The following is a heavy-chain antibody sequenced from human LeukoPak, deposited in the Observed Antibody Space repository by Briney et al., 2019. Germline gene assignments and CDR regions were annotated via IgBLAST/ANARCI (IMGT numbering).Heavy chain of an antibody. D-gene: IGHD3-10*01. CDR1: GFTFSSYD. J-gene: IGHJ4*02. Sequence: GGSLRLSCAASGFTFSSYDMNWVRQAPGKGLEWVSVISGSGGSAYYADSVKGWFTISRDNSKNTLYLQMNSLRAEDTAVYYCVKMGGGSYGSGSYFVNWGQVTLVTVSS. CDR2: ISGSGGSA. V-gene: IGHV3-23*01. CDR3: VKMGGGSYGSGSYFVN.